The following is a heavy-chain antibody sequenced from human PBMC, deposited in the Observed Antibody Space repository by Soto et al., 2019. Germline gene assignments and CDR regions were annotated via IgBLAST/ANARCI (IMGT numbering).Heavy chain of an antibody. CDR2: ISAYNGNT. Sequence: GASGKVSCKASGYTFTSYGISWVRQAPGQGLEWMGWISAYNGNTNYAQKLQGRVTMTTDTSTSTAYMELRSLRSDDTAVYYCARVRGSYGNYYYGMDVWGQGTTVTVSS. V-gene: IGHV1-18*01. CDR3: ARVRGSYGNYYYGMDV. D-gene: IGHD5-18*01. J-gene: IGHJ6*02. CDR1: GYTFTSYG.